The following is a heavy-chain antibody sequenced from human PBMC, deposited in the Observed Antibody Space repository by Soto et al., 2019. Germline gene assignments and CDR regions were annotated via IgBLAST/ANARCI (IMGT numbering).Heavy chain of an antibody. CDR2: ISSSGSTI. CDR1: GLAFSDPY. D-gene: IGHD4-17*01. V-gene: IGHV3-11*01. Sequence: GGSLRLSCAASGLAFSDPYMSWIRQAPGKGLEWISYISSSGSTIYYPDSVKGRFTISRDNAKKSLYLQMDSLTADDTAVYYCARGGASVTTPFDYWGQGTQVTV. J-gene: IGHJ4*02. CDR3: ARGGASVTTPFDY.